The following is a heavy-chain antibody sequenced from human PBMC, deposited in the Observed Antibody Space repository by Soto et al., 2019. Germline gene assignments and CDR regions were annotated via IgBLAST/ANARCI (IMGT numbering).Heavy chain of an antibody. CDR2: ISAYNANT. CDR3: ARDRLGATGDY. J-gene: IGHJ4*02. Sequence: GASVKVSCKASGYTFTSYGISWVRQAPGQGLEWMGRISAYNANTNYAQKLQGRVTMTTDTSTSTSYMELRSLRSDDTAVYFCARDRLGATGDYWGQGALVTVSS. V-gene: IGHV1-18*01. CDR1: GYTFTSYG. D-gene: IGHD1-26*01.